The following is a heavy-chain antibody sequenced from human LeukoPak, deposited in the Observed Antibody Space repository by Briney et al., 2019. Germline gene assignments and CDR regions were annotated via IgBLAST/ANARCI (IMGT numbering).Heavy chain of an antibody. D-gene: IGHD4-11*01. Sequence: KTSETLSLTCAVYGGSFSGYYWSWIRQPPGKGLEWIGEINHSGSTNYSPSLKSRVTISVDTSKNQFSLKLSSVTAADTAVYYCAKRDYSNGIFDYWGQGTLVTVSS. CDR3: AKRDYSNGIFDY. V-gene: IGHV4-34*01. J-gene: IGHJ4*02. CDR1: GGSFSGYY. CDR2: INHSGST.